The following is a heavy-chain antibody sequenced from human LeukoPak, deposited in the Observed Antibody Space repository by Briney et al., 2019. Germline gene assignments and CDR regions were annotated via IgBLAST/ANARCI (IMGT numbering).Heavy chain of an antibody. Sequence: GGSLRLSCAASGINFNNAWMSWVRQAPGKGLEWLGRIKSKTDDGTSDYAAPVKGRSTISRDDSKNTLYLQIRSLKTEDTAMYYCVAPFGFGAFDPWGQGTLVTVSS. J-gene: IGHJ5*02. CDR1: GINFNNAW. V-gene: IGHV3-15*01. CDR3: VAPFGFGAFDP. D-gene: IGHD3-10*01. CDR2: IKSKTDDGTS.